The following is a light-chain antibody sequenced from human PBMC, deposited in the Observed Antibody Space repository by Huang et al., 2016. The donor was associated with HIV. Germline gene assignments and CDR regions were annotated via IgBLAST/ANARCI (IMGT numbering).Light chain of an antibody. CDR2: SAS. CDR3: QQSYTTLGT. V-gene: IGKV1-39*01. CDR1: QSISTY. Sequence: DIQMTQCPSSLSASVGDRVTITCRASQSISTYLNWYQQKPGRAPKLLIHSASSLQSRVPSRFSGSGSGTEFTLTISSLQPEDFATYFCQQSYTTLGTFGRGTNLEIK. J-gene: IGKJ2*01.